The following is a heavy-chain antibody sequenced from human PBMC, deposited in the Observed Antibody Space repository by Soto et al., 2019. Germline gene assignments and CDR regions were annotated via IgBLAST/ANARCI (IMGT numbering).Heavy chain of an antibody. CDR2: VSPYNGNT. J-gene: IGHJ6*02. V-gene: IGHV1-18*01. CDR1: GYTFSTYG. D-gene: IGHD1-1*01. CDR3: VRGGILEANRPYYYYGLDV. Sequence: ASVKASCKVFGYTFSTYGLSWVRQAPGQGLEWMGWVSPYNGNTYYAPGLQGRVTMTTDTSTNTAYMSLRSLRSDETAIYYCVRGGILEANRPYYYYGLDVWGQGTPVTVSS.